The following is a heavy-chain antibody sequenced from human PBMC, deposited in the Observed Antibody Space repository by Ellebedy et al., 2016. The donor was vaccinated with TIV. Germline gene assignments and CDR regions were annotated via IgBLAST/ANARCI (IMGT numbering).Heavy chain of an antibody. CDR2: IRSNDET. V-gene: IGHV3-23*01. J-gene: IGHJ4*02. CDR1: GPFIFSNYA. CDR3: ARDHWGGWGSGPASQHDS. D-gene: IGHD6-19*01. Sequence: GESLKISCAGSGPFIFSNYAMSWVRQDPGGGLEWLSSIRSNDETYYAESVKGLFTISRDNAKKTLYLQMNSLSAEDTATYYCARDHWGGWGSGPASQHDSWGQGTLVTVSS.